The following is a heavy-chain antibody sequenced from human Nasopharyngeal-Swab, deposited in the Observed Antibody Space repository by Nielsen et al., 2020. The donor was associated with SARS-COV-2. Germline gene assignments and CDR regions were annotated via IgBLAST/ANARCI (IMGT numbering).Heavy chain of an antibody. CDR1: GYTFITFG. J-gene: IGHJ3*02. D-gene: IGHD4-17*01. Sequence: VSVKVSCKASGYTFITFGITWVRQAPGQGLEWMGWISAYNGNTNYAQKFQDRVTMTTDTSTTTAYVELRGLKTDDTAVYYCARDNESGDYYAYDIWGQGTTVTVSS. CDR2: ISAYNGNT. V-gene: IGHV1-18*01. CDR3: ARDNESGDYYAYDI.